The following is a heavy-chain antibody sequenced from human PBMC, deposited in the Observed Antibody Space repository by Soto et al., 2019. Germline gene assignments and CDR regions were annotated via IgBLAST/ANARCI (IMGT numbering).Heavy chain of an antibody. J-gene: IGHJ3*02. CDR1: RGSISSTNG. CDR3: ASMTNQPVDI. CDR2: IYHSGST. V-gene: IGHV4-4*02. D-gene: IGHD2-8*01. Sequence: SETLSLTCTVSRGSISSTNGWSWVRQPPGKGLEWIGEIYHSGSTNYNSSLKSRVTLSVDKSKNQFSLKLSSVTAADTAVYYCASMTNQPVDIWGQGTMVTVSS.